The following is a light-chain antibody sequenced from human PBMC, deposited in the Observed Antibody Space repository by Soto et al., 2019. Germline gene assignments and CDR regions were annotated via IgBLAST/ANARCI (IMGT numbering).Light chain of an antibody. CDR3: QQYNNWPFT. J-gene: IGKJ4*01. CDR1: QSVSSN. Sequence: EIVMTQSPATLSVSPGERATLSCRASQSVSSNLASYQQKPGQAPRLLIYGASTRATGIPARFSGSGSGTEFTLTISSLQSEDFAVYYCQQYNNWPFTFGGGTTVEIK. V-gene: IGKV3D-15*01. CDR2: GAS.